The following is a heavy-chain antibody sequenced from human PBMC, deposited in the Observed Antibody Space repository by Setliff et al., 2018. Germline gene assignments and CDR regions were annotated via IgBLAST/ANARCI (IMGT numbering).Heavy chain of an antibody. J-gene: IGHJ4*02. CDR1: GASFSGSY. CDR2: INHSGSP. Sequence: SETLSLTCAVYGASFSGSYCSWIRQSPGKGLEWIGEINHTGSPNWIGEINHSGSPNYNPSLKSRVTISVDASTNQFSLKLYSVTAADTAVYYCRYWSGYYNNDYWGQGTLVTVSS. CDR3: RYWSGYYNNDY. D-gene: IGHD3-3*01. V-gene: IGHV4-34*01.